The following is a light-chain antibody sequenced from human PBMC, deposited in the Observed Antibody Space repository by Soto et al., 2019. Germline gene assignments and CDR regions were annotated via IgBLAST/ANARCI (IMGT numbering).Light chain of an antibody. CDR3: QQYGSSRSYT. CDR1: QSISSVY. Sequence: EIVLTQSPGTLSLSPGERATLSCRASQSISSVYLAWYQQKPGQAPRLLIYGASTRATGIPDRFSGSGSGTDFTLTISTLEPEDFAVYYCQQYGSSRSYTFGQGTNVELK. CDR2: GAS. J-gene: IGKJ2*01. V-gene: IGKV3-20*01.